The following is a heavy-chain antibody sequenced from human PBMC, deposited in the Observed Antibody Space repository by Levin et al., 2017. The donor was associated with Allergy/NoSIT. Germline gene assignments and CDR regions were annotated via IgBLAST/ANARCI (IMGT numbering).Heavy chain of an antibody. CDR3: ARGPSSRPYYDFWSGYYDNVITTFYDYGMDV. J-gene: IGHJ6*02. D-gene: IGHD3-3*01. CDR2: IYYSGST. Sequence: PSETLSLTCTVSGGSISSYYWSWIRQPPGKGLEWIGYIYYSGSTNYNPSLKSRVTISVDTSKNQFSLKLSSVTAADTAVYYCARGPSSRPYYDFWSGYYDNVITTFYDYGMDVWGQGTTVTVSS. CDR1: GGSISSYY. V-gene: IGHV4-59*01.